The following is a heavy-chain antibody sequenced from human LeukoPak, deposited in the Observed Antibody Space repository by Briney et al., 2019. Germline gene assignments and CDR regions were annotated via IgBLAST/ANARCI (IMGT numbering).Heavy chain of an antibody. V-gene: IGHV1-18*01. CDR3: ARQNAAYDSSGYSNDY. D-gene: IGHD3-22*01. CDR1: GYTFTSYG. CDR2: ISAYNGNT. Sequence: ASVKVSCKASGYTFTSYGISWVRQAPGQGLEWMGWISAYNGNTNYAQKLQGRVTMTTDTSTSTAYMELRSLGSDDTAVYYCARQNAAYDSSGYSNDYWGQGTLVTVSS. J-gene: IGHJ4*02.